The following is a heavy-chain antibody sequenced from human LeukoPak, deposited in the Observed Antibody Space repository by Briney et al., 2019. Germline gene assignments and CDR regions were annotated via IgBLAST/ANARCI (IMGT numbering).Heavy chain of an antibody. Sequence: PGGSLRLSCAASGFTFSSYGMAWVRQAPGKGLEWVAFTSYDGSNKYYADSLKGRFTISRDNSKNTLYLQMNSLRAEDTAVYYCAKHHCSSISCHGRSSGDFDYWGQGTLVTVSS. CDR3: AKHHCSSISCHGRSSGDFDY. J-gene: IGHJ4*02. D-gene: IGHD2-2*01. V-gene: IGHV3-30*18. CDR2: TSYDGSNK. CDR1: GFTFSSYG.